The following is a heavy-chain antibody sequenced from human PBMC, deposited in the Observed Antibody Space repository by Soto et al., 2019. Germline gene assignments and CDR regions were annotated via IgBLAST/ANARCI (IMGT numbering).Heavy chain of an antibody. J-gene: IGHJ6*02. CDR3: ARDLQFKIYSSSSPGENHYYYYYYGMDV. D-gene: IGHD6-6*01. Sequence: ASVKVSCKASGYTFTGYYMHWVRQAPGQGLEWMGWINPNSGGTNYAQKFQGWVTMTRDTSISTAIMELGRLGSDDTAVYYCARDLQFKIYSSSSPGENHYYYYYYGMDVWGQGTTVTVSS. V-gene: IGHV1-2*04. CDR2: INPNSGGT. CDR1: GYTFTGYY.